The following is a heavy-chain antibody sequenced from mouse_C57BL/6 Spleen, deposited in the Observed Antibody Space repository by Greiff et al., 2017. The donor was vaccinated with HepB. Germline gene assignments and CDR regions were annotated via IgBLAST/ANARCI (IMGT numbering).Heavy chain of an antibody. Sequence: EVKLQESGGGLVKPGGSLKLSCAASGFTFSSYAMSWVRQTPEKRLEWVATISDGGSYTYYPDNVKGRFTISRDNAKNNLYLQMSHLKSEDTAMYYCARGLDYDYDVFAYWGQGTLVTVSA. D-gene: IGHD2-4*01. CDR1: GFTFSSYA. CDR2: ISDGGSYT. CDR3: ARGLDYDYDVFAY. J-gene: IGHJ3*01. V-gene: IGHV5-4*03.